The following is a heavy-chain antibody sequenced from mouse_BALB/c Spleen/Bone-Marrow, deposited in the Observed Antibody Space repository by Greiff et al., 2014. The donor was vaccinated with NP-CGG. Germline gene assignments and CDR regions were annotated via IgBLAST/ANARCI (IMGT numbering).Heavy chain of an antibody. CDR1: GFTFSDYG. D-gene: IGHD1-1*01. V-gene: IGHV5-15*02. Sequence: EVKLMESGGGLVQPGGSRKLSCAASGFTFSDYGMAWVRQAPGKGPEWVAFISNLAYSIYYADTVTGRPTISRETATNTPYLEMSRLRTEETAMYYCARDYYVSSYWYFDVWGAGTTVTVSS. J-gene: IGHJ1*01. CDR3: ARDYYVSSYWYFDV. CDR2: ISNLAYSI.